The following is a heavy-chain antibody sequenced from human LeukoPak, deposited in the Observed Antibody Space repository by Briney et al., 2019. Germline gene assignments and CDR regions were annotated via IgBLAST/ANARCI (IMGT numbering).Heavy chain of an antibody. D-gene: IGHD3-10*01. Sequence: GGSLRLSCAASGFTFSSYAMHWVHQAPGKGLEWVAVISYDGSNKYYADSVKGRFTISRDNSKNTLYLQMNSLRAEDTAVYYCASQAPDGSGSYYPIDYWGQGTLVTVSS. CDR3: ASQAPDGSGSYYPIDY. J-gene: IGHJ4*02. V-gene: IGHV3-30*04. CDR1: GFTFSSYA. CDR2: ISYDGSNK.